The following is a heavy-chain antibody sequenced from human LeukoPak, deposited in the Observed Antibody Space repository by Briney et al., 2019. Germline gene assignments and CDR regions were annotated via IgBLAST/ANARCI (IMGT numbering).Heavy chain of an antibody. D-gene: IGHD5-24*01. CDR3: ASYREAYDLYPHGLDV. Sequence: SQTLSLTCSVSGASVSTTAYFWNWIRQPAGEGLEWIGRIYASVNTHYNPSLKSRVTMSLDTSKNQFSLTMNYVTAADSAVYFCASYREAYDLYPHGLDVWGRGTVVTVSS. CDR1: GASVSTTAYF. CDR2: IYASVNT. V-gene: IGHV4-61*02. J-gene: IGHJ3*01.